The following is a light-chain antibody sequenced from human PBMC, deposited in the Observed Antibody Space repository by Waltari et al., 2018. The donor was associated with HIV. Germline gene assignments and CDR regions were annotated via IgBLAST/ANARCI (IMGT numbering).Light chain of an antibody. J-gene: IGKJ5*01. Sequence: DFQMTQSPSSLFASLGDRSTITCQASQDISNCLNWYQQKPGKAPKLLIYDASNLHTGVPSRFSGSGSGTDFTFTISSLQPEDIATYYCQQYDNPLITFGQGTRLEI. CDR3: QQYDNPLIT. CDR1: QDISNC. CDR2: DAS. V-gene: IGKV1-33*01.